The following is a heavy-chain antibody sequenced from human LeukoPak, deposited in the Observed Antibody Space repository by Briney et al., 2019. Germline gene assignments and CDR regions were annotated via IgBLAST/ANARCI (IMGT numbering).Heavy chain of an antibody. J-gene: IGHJ4*02. CDR2: IYSGGST. CDR1: GFTVSSNY. Sequence: TGGSLRLSCAASGFTVSSNYMSWVRQAPGKGLEWVSVIYSGGSTYYADSVKGRFTISRDNSKNTLYLQMNSLRAEDTAVYYCASEVYSSSSGFNYWGQGTLVTVSS. V-gene: IGHV3-66*01. CDR3: ASEVYSSSSGFNY. D-gene: IGHD6-6*01.